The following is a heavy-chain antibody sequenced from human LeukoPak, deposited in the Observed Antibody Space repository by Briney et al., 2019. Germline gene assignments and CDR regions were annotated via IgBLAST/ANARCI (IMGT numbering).Heavy chain of an antibody. CDR2: IYHSGST. Sequence: SSETLSLTCTVSGGSISSSNWWSWVRQPPGKGLEWIGEIYHSGSTNYNPSLKSRVTISVDTSKNQFSLKLSSVTAADTVVYYCASSLRGEVDYWGQGTLVTVSS. J-gene: IGHJ4*02. V-gene: IGHV4-4*02. CDR3: ASSLRGEVDY. D-gene: IGHD3-10*01. CDR1: GGSISSSNW.